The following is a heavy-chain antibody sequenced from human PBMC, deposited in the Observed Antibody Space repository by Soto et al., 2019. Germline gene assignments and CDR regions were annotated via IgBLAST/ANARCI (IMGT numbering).Heavy chain of an antibody. D-gene: IGHD6-13*01. CDR1: GFTFSSYG. CDR2: ISYDGSNK. J-gene: IGHJ4*02. Sequence: GGSLRLSCAASGFTFSSYGMHWVRQAPGKGLEWVAVISYDGSNKYYADSVKGRFTISRDNSKNTLYLQMNSLRAEDTAVYYCAKDLAAAGPEVAWGQGTLVTVSS. V-gene: IGHV3-30*18. CDR3: AKDLAAAGPEVA.